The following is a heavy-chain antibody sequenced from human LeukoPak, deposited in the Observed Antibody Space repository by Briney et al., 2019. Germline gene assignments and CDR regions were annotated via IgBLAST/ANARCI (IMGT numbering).Heavy chain of an antibody. CDR1: GYSISSGYY. J-gene: IGHJ4*02. Sequence: PSETLSLTCAVSGYSISSGYYWGWIRQPPGKGLEWIGSIYHSGSTYYNPSLKSRVTISVDTSKNQFSLKLSSVTAADTAVYYGARHGEKSDYDSSGSVLYWSQGTLVTVSS. D-gene: IGHD3-22*01. CDR3: ARHGEKSDYDSSGSVLY. V-gene: IGHV4-38-2*01. CDR2: IYHSGST.